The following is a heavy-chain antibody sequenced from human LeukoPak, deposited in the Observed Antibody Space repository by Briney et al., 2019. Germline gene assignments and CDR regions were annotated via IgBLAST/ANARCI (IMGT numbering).Heavy chain of an antibody. D-gene: IGHD6-6*01. CDR2: IGTAGDT. Sequence: PGGSLRLSCAASGFTFSSYDMHWVRQATGKGLEWVSAIGTAGDTYYPGSVKGRFTISRENAKNSLYLQMNSLRAGDTAVYYCARGDSSSSVSFIDYWGQGTLVTVSS. CDR1: GFTFSSYD. V-gene: IGHV3-13*01. CDR3: ARGDSSSSVSFIDY. J-gene: IGHJ4*02.